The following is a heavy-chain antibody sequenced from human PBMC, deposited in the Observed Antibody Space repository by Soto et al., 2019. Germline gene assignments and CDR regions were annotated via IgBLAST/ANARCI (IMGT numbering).Heavy chain of an antibody. Sequence: GASVKVSCKVSGYTLTGLSMHCVLQSPGKGRDWMGGFDPEDGETIYAQKFQGRVTMTEDTSTDTAYMELSSLRSEDTAVYYCATGAWLGGYYFDYWGQGTLVTVSS. V-gene: IGHV1-24*01. CDR1: GYTLTGLS. J-gene: IGHJ4*02. CDR3: ATGAWLGGYYFDY. CDR2: FDPEDGET. D-gene: IGHD6-19*01.